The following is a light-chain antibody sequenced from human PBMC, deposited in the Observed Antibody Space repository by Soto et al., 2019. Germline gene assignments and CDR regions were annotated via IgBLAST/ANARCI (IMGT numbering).Light chain of an antibody. CDR3: QQSYSTPRP. CDR1: QSISSY. V-gene: IGKV1-39*01. J-gene: IGKJ2*01. Sequence: DIQMNQSPYSLSASVGDRVTITCRASQSISSYLNWYQQKPGKAPKLLIYAASSLQSGVPSRFSGSGSETDLTLTISSLQPEDFATYYGQQSYSTPRPFGQGTKLEIK. CDR2: AAS.